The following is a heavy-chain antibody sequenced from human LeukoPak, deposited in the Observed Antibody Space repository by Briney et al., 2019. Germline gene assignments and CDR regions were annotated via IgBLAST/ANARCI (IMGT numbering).Heavy chain of an antibody. V-gene: IGHV4-59*01. CDR1: GGSISSYY. CDR3: ARDIRRELRFDP. Sequence: PSETLSLTCTVSGGSISSYYWSWIRQPPGKGLEWIGYIYYSGSTNYNPSLKSRVTISVDTSKNQFSLKLSSVTAADTAVYYCARDIRRELRFDPWGQGTLVTVSS. D-gene: IGHD1-26*01. CDR2: IYYSGST. J-gene: IGHJ5*02.